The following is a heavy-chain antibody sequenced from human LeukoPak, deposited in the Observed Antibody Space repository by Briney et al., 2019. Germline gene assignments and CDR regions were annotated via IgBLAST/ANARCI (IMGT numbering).Heavy chain of an antibody. V-gene: IGHV4-34*01. D-gene: IGHD6-25*01. CDR2: INHSGST. CDR3: ARSSGTGTFSY. CDR1: GGSFSGYY. J-gene: IGHJ4*02. Sequence: SETLSLTCAVYGGSFSGYYWSWIRQPPGKGLEWIGEINHSGSTNYNPSLESRATISVDTSKNHFSLKMSSVTAADTAVYYCARSSGTGTFSYWGQGTLVTVSS.